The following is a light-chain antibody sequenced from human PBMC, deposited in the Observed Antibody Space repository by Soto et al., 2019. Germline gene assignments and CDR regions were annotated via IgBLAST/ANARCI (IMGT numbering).Light chain of an antibody. CDR1: QSISTW. CDR2: KAS. Sequence: DIQVTQSPSTLSASVGVRVTITCRASQSISTWLAWFQQKPGKAPKVLISKASTLESGVPSRFSGDGSGTEFTLTISSLQTDDSATYYCQQFGAGSPWTFGQGTKVEIK. V-gene: IGKV1-5*03. J-gene: IGKJ1*01. CDR3: QQFGAGSPWT.